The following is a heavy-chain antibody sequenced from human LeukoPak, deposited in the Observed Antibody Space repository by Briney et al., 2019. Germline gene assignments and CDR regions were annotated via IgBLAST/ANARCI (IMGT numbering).Heavy chain of an antibody. D-gene: IGHD3-3*01. CDR2: INPSGGST. V-gene: IGHV1-46*01. CDR3: ARDVKDTIFGVVIVSWFDP. J-gene: IGHJ5*02. Sequence: ASVKVSCKASGYAFTSYYMHWVRQAPGQGLEWMGIINPSGGSTSYAQKFQGRVTMTRDTSTSTVYMELSSLRSEDTVVYYCARDVKDTIFGVVIVSWFDPWGQGTLVTVSS. CDR1: GYAFTSYY.